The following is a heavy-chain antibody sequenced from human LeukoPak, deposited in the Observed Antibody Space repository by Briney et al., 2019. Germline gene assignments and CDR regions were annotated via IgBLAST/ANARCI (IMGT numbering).Heavy chain of an antibody. Sequence: SETLSLTCAVSGGSFNYYYWNWIRQPPGRGLDWIGEINHSGSTNYNPSLKRRFTMSVDTSKNQISLKMSSVTAADTAVYFCARARCSGDSCYTGYYWGQGTLVTVSS. D-gene: IGHD2-15*01. J-gene: IGHJ4*02. CDR1: GGSFNYYY. CDR2: INHSGST. CDR3: ARARCSGDSCYTGYY. V-gene: IGHV4-34*01.